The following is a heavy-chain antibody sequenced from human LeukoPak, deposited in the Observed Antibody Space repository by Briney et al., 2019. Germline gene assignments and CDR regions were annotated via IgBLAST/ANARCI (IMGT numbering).Heavy chain of an antibody. Sequence: GASVKVSCKASGYTFTGYYMHWVRQAPGQGLEWMGWINPNSGGTNYAQKFQGRVTMTRDTSISTAYMELSRLRSDDTAVYCCARMYYDILTGYLYYFDYWGQGTLVTVSS. V-gene: IGHV1-2*02. CDR1: GYTFTGYY. D-gene: IGHD3-9*01. CDR2: INPNSGGT. J-gene: IGHJ4*02. CDR3: ARMYYDILTGYLYYFDY.